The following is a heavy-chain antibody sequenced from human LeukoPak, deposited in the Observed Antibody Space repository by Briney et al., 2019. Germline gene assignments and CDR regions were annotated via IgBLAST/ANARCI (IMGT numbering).Heavy chain of an antibody. CDR2: IYYSGST. CDR3: ARYSSSGLDY. CDR1: GGSISSYY. V-gene: IGHV4-59*01. Sequence: SETLSLTCTVSGGSISSYYWSWIRQPPGKGLEWIGYIYYSGSTNYNPSLKSRVTMSVDTSKNQFSLKLTSVTAADMAIYYCARYSSSGLDYWGQGTLVTVSS. D-gene: IGHD6-6*01. J-gene: IGHJ4*02.